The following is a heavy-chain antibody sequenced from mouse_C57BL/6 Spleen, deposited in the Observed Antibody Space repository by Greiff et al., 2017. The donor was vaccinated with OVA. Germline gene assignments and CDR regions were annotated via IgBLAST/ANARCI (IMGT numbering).Heavy chain of an antibody. V-gene: IGHV1-54*01. CDR2: INPGSGGT. Sequence: VQLQQSGAELVRPGTSVKVSCKASGYAFTNYLIEWVKQRPGQGLEWIGVINPGSGGTNYNEQFKGKATLTADKSSSTAYMQLSSLLSDDSAVYFGARSELWSYYYAMDYWGQGTSVTVSS. D-gene: IGHD1-1*02. CDR3: ARSELWSYYYAMDY. J-gene: IGHJ4*01. CDR1: GYAFTNYL.